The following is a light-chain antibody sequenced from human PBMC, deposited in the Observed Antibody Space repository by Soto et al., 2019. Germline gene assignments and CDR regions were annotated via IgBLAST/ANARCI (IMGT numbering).Light chain of an antibody. CDR2: MGS. CDR1: QSLLHSNGYNY. J-gene: IGKJ4*02. CDR3: MQALQTPLT. V-gene: IGKV2-28*01. Sequence: DIVMTQSPLSLPVNPGEPASISCRSSQSLLHSNGYNYLDWYLQKPGQSPQVLIYMGSNRASGVPDRFSGSGSGTVFTLKISRVEAEDVGVYYCMQALQTPLTFGGGTKVDIK.